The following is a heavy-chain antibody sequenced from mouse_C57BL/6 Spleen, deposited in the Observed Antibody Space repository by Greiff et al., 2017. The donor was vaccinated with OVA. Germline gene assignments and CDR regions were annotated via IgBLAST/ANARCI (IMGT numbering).Heavy chain of an antibody. CDR1: GFTFSDYG. V-gene: IGHV5-17*01. D-gene: IGHD2-3*01. CDR2: ISSGSSTI. Sequence: EVKLVESGGGLVKPGGSLKLSCAASGFTFSDYGMHWVRQAPEKGLEWVAYISSGSSTIYYADTVKGRFTISRDNAKNTLFLQMTSLRSEDTAMYYCARRYDGYYEGFAYWGQGTLVTVSA. J-gene: IGHJ3*01. CDR3: ARRYDGYYEGFAY.